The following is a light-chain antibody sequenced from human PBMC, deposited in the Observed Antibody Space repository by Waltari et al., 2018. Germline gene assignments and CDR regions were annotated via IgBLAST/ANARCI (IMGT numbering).Light chain of an antibody. CDR2: DVS. CDR3: SSYTTISTTL. J-gene: IGLJ2*01. Sequence: QSALAQPASVSGSPGQSITISCPGTSSDVGAYHFVSWYQHHPGKAPKLIIYDVSRWPSGVSNRFSGSKSGNTASLTISGLQAEDEADYYCSSYTTISTTLFGGGTKVTVL. V-gene: IGLV2-14*01. CDR1: SSDVGAYHF.